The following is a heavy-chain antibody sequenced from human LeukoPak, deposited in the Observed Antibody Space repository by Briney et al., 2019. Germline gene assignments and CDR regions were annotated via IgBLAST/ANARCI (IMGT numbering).Heavy chain of an antibody. CDR1: AGSISGTSYY. V-gene: IGHV4-39*01. CDR2: IYYSGST. J-gene: IGHJ1*01. Sequence: SETLSLTCTVSAGSISGTSYYWGWIRQPPGKGLEWIGTIYYSGSTYYSPSLTSRVTISVDTSKNQFSLKLSSVTAADTAVYYCARGPTLKYFHHWGQGTLVTVSS. CDR3: ARGPTLKYFHH.